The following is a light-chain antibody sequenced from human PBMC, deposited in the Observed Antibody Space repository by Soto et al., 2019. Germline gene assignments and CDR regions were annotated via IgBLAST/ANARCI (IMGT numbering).Light chain of an antibody. Sequence: DIQMTQSPSSLSASVGDRVTITCRASQSISSYLNWYQQKPGKAPKLLIYAASSLQSGVPSRFSGSGSGTDCTLTISSLPPEDFATYYCQQCYSTPYTFGQGTKLEIK. V-gene: IGKV1-39*01. CDR1: QSISSY. J-gene: IGKJ2*01. CDR2: AAS. CDR3: QQCYSTPYT.